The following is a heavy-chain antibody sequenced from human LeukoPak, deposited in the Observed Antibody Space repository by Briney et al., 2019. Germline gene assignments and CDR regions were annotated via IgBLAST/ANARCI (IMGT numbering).Heavy chain of an antibody. D-gene: IGHD3-10*01. V-gene: IGHV3-33*01. CDR3: ATNRFGDNY. CDR1: GFTFSSYG. J-gene: IGHJ4*02. Sequence: GGSLRLSCAASGFTFSSYGMHWVRQVPGKGLEWVAVIWYDGSNKYYADSVKGRFTISRDNSKNTLYLQMNSLRAEDTAVYYCATNRFGDNYWGQGTLVTVSS. CDR2: IWYDGSNK.